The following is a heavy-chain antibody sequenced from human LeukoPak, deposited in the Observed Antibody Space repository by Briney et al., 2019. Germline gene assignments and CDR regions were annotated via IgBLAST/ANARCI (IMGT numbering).Heavy chain of an antibody. V-gene: IGHV3-30-3*01. CDR2: ISYDGSNK. CDR1: GFTFSSYA. Sequence: GGSLRLSCAASGFTFSSYAMHWVRQAPGKGLEWVAVISYDGSNKYYADFVKGRFTISRDNSKNTLYLQMNSLRAEDTAVYYCARDFSGWGIAAAGTLRDYYFDYWGQGTLVTVSS. D-gene: IGHD6-13*01. CDR3: ARDFSGWGIAAAGTLRDYYFDY. J-gene: IGHJ4*02.